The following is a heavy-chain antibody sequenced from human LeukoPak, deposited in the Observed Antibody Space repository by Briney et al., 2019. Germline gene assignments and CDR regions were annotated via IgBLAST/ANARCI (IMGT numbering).Heavy chain of an antibody. Sequence: PSVKVSCKASGYTFTCFVISWLRQAPGQGLEWMGWSSGYNGNTNYAQKFQGRVTMTTDTSTSTAFVELRSLRSDDTAVYYCARLGLACSDGCCYWGQGTLVTVSS. CDR2: SSGYNGNT. CDR1: GYTFTCFV. V-gene: IGHV1-18*01. J-gene: IGHJ4*02. D-gene: IGHD2-15*01. CDR3: ARLGLACSDGCCY.